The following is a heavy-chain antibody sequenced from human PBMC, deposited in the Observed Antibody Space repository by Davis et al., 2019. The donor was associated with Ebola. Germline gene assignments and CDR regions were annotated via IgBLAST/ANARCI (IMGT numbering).Heavy chain of an antibody. D-gene: IGHD3-3*01. CDR3: AKSGLSFGVVKYHYGMDV. V-gene: IGHV1-2*06. Sequence: ASVKVSCKTSGYTFTAYYMHWVRQAPGQGLEWMGRINPNSGGTNYAQKFQGRVTMTRDTSISTAYMELRRLRSDDTAVYYCAKSGLSFGVVKYHYGMDVWGKGTTVTVSS. J-gene: IGHJ6*04. CDR2: INPNSGGT. CDR1: GYTFTAYY.